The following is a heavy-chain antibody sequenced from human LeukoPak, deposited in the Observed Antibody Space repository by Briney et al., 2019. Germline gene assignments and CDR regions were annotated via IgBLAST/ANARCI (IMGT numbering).Heavy chain of an antibody. D-gene: IGHD2-2*01. J-gene: IGHJ4*02. CDR2: IRYDKSNK. Sequence: GGSLRLSCGASEFTFNNYGMHGGRQAQAKGPEGGSFIRYDKSNKYYADSVKGRFTISRDNSKNTLYLQMNSLRVEDAAVYYCAKAYCGSTICYGGGKIDYWGQGTLVTVSS. V-gene: IGHV3-30*02. CDR1: EFTFNNYG. CDR3: AKAYCGSTICYGGGKIDY.